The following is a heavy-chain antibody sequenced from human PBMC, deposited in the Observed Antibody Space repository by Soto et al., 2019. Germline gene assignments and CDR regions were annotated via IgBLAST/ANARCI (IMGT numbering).Heavy chain of an antibody. J-gene: IGHJ6*02. CDR2: ISSSSSTI. CDR3: ASGKSYDFWSGYYRSGMDV. D-gene: IGHD3-3*01. Sequence: GGSLRLSTAASGFTFSSYSMNWVRQAPGKGLEWVSYISSSSSTIYYADSVKGRFTISRDNAKNSLYLQMNSLRDEDTAVYYCASGKSYDFWSGYYRSGMDVWGQGTTVTVSS. CDR1: GFTFSSYS. V-gene: IGHV3-48*02.